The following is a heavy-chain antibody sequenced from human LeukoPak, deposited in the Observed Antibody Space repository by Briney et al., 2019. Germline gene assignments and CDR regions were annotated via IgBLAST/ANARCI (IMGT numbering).Heavy chain of an antibody. J-gene: IGHJ5*02. CDR1: GGSFSGYS. V-gene: IGHV4-34*01. Sequence: SETLTLTCAVYGGSFSGYSWSWIRQPPGKGLEWIGEINHSGSTNYNPSLKSRVTISVDTSKKQFSLKLSSVTAADTAVYYCARGRLLMWFDPWGQGTLVLVSS. D-gene: IGHD3-16*01. CDR3: ARGRLLMWFDP. CDR2: INHSGST.